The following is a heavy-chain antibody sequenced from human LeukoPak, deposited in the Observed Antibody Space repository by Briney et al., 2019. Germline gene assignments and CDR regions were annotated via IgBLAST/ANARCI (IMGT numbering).Heavy chain of an antibody. Sequence: PGGSLRLSCAASGFTFSNAWMNWVRQAPGKGLEWVGRIKSKTAGGTTDYAAPVKGRFTISRDDSKSTLSLQMNSLKTEDTAVYYCTTAYYSDSTLEDIWGQGTMVTVPS. V-gene: IGHV3-15*07. CDR2: IKSKTAGGTT. CDR3: TTAYYSDSTLEDI. CDR1: GFTFSNAW. D-gene: IGHD3-22*01. J-gene: IGHJ3*02.